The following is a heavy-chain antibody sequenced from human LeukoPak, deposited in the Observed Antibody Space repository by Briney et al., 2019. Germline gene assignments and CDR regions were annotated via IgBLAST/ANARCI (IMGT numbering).Heavy chain of an antibody. D-gene: IGHD3-22*01. Sequence: PSETLSLTCAVYGGSFSGYYWSWIRQPPGKGLEWIGEINHSGSTNYNPSLKSRVTMSVDTSKNQFSLKLSSVTAADTAVYYCARQRYYYDTWSQGTLVTVSS. CDR3: ARQRYYYDT. J-gene: IGHJ5*02. V-gene: IGHV4-34*01. CDR1: GGSFSGYY. CDR2: INHSGST.